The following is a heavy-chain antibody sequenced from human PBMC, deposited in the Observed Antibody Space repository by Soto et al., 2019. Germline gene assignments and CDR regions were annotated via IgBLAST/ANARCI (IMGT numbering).Heavy chain of an antibody. J-gene: IGHJ4*02. V-gene: IGHV3-23*01. D-gene: IGHD6-19*01. Sequence: EVQLLESGGGLVQPGGSLRLSCAASGFTFSSYAMSWVRQAPGEGLEWVASISASGGSTYHADSVKGRLTISRDNSKNTLYLQMNGLRAEDTALYNCAKQSPSGWYELPVYWGQGTLVTVSS. CDR3: AKQSPSGWYELPVY. CDR2: ISASGGST. CDR1: GFTFSSYA.